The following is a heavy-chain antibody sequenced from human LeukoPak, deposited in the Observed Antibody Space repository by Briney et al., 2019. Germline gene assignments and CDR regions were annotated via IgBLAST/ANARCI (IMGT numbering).Heavy chain of an antibody. Sequence: GGSLRLSCAASGFTFSSYSMNWVRQAPGKGLEWVSSISSSSSYIYYADSVKGRFTISRDNAKNSLYLQMNSLRAEDTAVYYCAREEDGHYYYMDVWGKGTTVTVSS. J-gene: IGHJ6*03. V-gene: IGHV3-21*01. CDR3: AREEDGHYYYMDV. CDR1: GFTFSSYS. CDR2: ISSSSSYI.